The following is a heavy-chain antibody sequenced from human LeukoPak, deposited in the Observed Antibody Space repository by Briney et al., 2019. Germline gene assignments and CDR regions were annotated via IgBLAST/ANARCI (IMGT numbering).Heavy chain of an antibody. CDR2: IWYDGSNK. D-gene: IGHD3-10*01. CDR1: GFKFRRYY. Sequence: RGSLRLSRAVTGFKFRRYYIHWVRQSPGKGLEWVAIIWYDGSNKYYSDSVKGRFTISRDNSKNTLYLQMNSLRAEDTAVYYCATATYGSGSYYSDYWGQGTLVTVSS. J-gene: IGHJ4*02. CDR3: ATATYGSGSYYSDY. V-gene: IGHV3-33*01.